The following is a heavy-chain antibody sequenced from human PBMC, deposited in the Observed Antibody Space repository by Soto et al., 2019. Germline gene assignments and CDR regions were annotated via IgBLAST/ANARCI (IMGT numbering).Heavy chain of an antibody. Sequence: PVGSLRLSCASSVFTFSTYGMNCVRHSPGKGLEWLSSISDSGHYIYYADSVKGRFTISRDNAKNSLFLQMNSLRGEDTAVYYCARSGLAMPYSESHWFEPLGHGTLVIVSS. CDR1: VFTFSTYG. J-gene: IGHJ5*02. V-gene: IGHV3-21*01. CDR3: ARSGLAMPYSESHWFEP. CDR2: ISDSGHYI. D-gene: IGHD3-22*01.